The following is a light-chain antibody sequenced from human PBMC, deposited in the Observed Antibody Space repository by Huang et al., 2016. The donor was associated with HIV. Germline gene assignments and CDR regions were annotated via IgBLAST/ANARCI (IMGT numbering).Light chain of an antibody. V-gene: IGKV1-12*01. CDR1: QDISIL. CDR2: SAS. Sequence: DIQMTQSPSSVSASEGDKVTITCRASQDISILLAWYQQKPREAPTLLIHSASILVSGVPSSFSGSGSGTNFSLTINGLRPDDFATYYCLQADISPRSFGQGTRLDIQ. CDR3: LQADISPRS. J-gene: IGKJ5*01.